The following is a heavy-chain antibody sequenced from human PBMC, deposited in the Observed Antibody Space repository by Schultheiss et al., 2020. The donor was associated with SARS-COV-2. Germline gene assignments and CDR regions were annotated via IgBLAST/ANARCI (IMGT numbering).Heavy chain of an antibody. CDR2: ISGSGGST. CDR3: ARASSYYYMDV. J-gene: IGHJ6*03. V-gene: IGHV3-23*01. CDR1: GFTFSDHY. Sequence: GGSLRLSCAASGFTFSDHYMDWVRQAPGKGLEWVSAISGSGGSTYYADSVKGRFTISRHNSKNTLYLQMNSLRAEDTAVYYCARASSYYYMDVWGKGTTVTVSS.